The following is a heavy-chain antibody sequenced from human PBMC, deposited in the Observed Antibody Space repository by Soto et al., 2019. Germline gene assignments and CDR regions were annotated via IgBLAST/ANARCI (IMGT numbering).Heavy chain of an antibody. D-gene: IGHD1-1*01. J-gene: IGHJ6*03. V-gene: IGHV6-1*01. CDR3: ARGSWDDVSGHYYMDV. CDR1: GESVSSNRSG. Sequence: PSQTLSLTCDICGESVSSNRSGWNWFRQTPSRGLEWLGRTYYRSKWYNNYAVSVKSRITINPDTSKNQFSLQLNSVTPEDTAVYYCARGSWDDVSGHYYMDVWGKGTTVTVSS. CDR2: TYYRSKWYN.